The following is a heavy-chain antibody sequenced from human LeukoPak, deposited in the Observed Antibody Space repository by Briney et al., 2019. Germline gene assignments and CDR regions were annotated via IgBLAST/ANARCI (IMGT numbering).Heavy chain of an antibody. J-gene: IGHJ4*02. D-gene: IGHD5-18*01. CDR2: INPNSGGT. V-gene: IGHV1-2*06. Sequence: ASVKVSCKASGYTFTGYYMHWARQAPGQGLEWMGRINPNSGGTNYAQKFQGRVTMTRDTSISTAYMELSRLRSDDTAVYYCARDRGYSYGYPFDYWGQGTLVTVSS. CDR1: GYTFTGYY. CDR3: ARDRGYSYGYPFDY.